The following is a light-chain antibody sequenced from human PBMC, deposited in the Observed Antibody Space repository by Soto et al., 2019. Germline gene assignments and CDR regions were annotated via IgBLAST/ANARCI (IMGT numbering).Light chain of an antibody. J-gene: IGKJ3*01. CDR2: GAA. V-gene: IGKV1-12*01. Sequence: DIQMTQSPSSVSASVGDTINITCRASHDIKKWLACYQQKQGKAPNVRIYGAANLESGVSPRFSGSVAGTELSLTIRRRQSEDCATQFCHQSRSFPYPVGRGPKVDIK. CDR1: HDIKKW. CDR3: HQSRSFPYP.